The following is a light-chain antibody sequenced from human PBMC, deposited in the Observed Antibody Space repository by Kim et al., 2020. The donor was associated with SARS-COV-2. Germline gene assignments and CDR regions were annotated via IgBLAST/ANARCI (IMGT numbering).Light chain of an antibody. Sequence: DIVMTQSPDSLAVSLGERATINCKSSQSILYSSNSKNSLAWYQQKPGQPPKLLIYWATSRESGVPDRFSGSGSGTDFTLTISSLQAEDVAIYYCQQHYSSPLTFGGGTELEI. CDR2: WAT. J-gene: IGKJ4*01. CDR3: QQHYSSPLT. CDR1: QSILYSSNSKNS. V-gene: IGKV4-1*01.